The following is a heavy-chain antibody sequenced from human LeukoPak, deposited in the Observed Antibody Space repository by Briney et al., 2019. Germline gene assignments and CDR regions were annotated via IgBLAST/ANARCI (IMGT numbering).Heavy chain of an antibody. V-gene: IGHV4-61*02. Sequence: SETLSLTCTVSGDSISSGDYYWSWIRQPAGKGLEWIGRISSSGSTNYNPSLKSRVTISVDTSKNQFSLKLSSVTAADTAVYYCASNGDYVTSGWYFDLWGRGTLVSVSS. CDR3: ASNGDYVTSGWYFDL. CDR1: GDSISSGDYY. CDR2: ISSSGST. D-gene: IGHD4-17*01. J-gene: IGHJ2*01.